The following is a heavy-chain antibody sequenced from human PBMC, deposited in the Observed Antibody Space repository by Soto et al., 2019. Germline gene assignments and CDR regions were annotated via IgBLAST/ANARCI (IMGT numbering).Heavy chain of an antibody. CDR1: GFTFSSYG. V-gene: IGHV3-30*18. D-gene: IGHD2-21*02. CDR3: AKDQPDIVVVTAIPYGMDV. Sequence: PGGSLRLSCATSGFTFSSYGMHWVRQAPGKGLEWVAVISYDGSNKYYADSVKGRFTISRDNSKNTLYLQMNSLRAEDTAVYYCAKDQPDIVVVTAIPYGMDVWGQGTTVTVSS. CDR2: ISYDGSNK. J-gene: IGHJ6*02.